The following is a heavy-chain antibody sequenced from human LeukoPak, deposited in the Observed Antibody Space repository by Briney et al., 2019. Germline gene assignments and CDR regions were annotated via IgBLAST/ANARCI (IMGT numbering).Heavy chain of an antibody. CDR3: ARVRYCSSTTCRGAFDI. CDR1: GFTFSDHY. CDR2: ARNKANSYAT. V-gene: IGHV3-72*01. J-gene: IGHJ3*02. D-gene: IGHD2-2*01. Sequence: GGSLSLSCAASGFTFSDHYMDWVRQAPGKGLEWVGRARNKANSYATEYAASVKGRFTISRDDSENSMYVQIDSLKTEDTAVYHCARVRYCSSTTCRGAFDIWGQGTMVTVSS.